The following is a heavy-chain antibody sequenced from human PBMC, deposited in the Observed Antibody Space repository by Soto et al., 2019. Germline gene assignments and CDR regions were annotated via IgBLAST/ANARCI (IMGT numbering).Heavy chain of an antibody. D-gene: IGHD3-10*01. CDR3: VRAPYGFTSWFDS. J-gene: IGHJ5*01. V-gene: IGHV3-11*01. CDR1: GFTFSDNY. CDR2: ISSSGTTI. Sequence: QVQLVESGGGLVKPGGSLRLSCAASGFTFSDNYMSWIRQAPGKGLEWVAYISSSGTTIYYADSVQGRFTISRDIAKNSPYLQMDSLRAEATAVYYCVRAPYGFTSWFDSWGQGTLVTVSS.